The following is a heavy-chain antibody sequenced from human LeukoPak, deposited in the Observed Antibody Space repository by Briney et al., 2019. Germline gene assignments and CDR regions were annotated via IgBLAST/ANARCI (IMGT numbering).Heavy chain of an antibody. CDR1: GGTFMRHS. CDR2: IIPILAAA. J-gene: IGHJ4*02. CDR3: ARDFELLETGY. V-gene: IGHV1-69*08. Sequence: ASVKVSCKASGGTFMRHSISWVRQAPGQGLEWMGGIIPILAAADYPQKYQGRVTITADKSTSTAYMELSSLRSEDTAVYYCARDFELLETGYWGQGTLVTVSS. D-gene: IGHD1-26*01.